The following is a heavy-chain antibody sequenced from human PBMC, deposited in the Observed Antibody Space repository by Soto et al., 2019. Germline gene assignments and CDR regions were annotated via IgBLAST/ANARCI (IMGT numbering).Heavy chain of an antibody. V-gene: IGHV3-23*01. D-gene: IGHD2-8*01. CDR2: ISGSGGST. J-gene: IGHJ3*02. CDR3: AKDQLNDIVLMVYAPDAFDI. CDR1: GFTFSSYA. Sequence: GGSLRLSCAASGFTFSSYAMSWVRQAPGKGLEWVSAISGSGGSTYYADSVKGRFTISRDNSKNTLYLQMNSLRAEDTAVYYYAKDQLNDIVLMVYAPDAFDIWGQGTMVTVSS.